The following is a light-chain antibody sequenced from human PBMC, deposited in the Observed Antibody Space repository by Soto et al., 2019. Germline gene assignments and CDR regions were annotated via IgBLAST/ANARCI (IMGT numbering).Light chain of an antibody. J-gene: IGLJ2*01. CDR1: ELGNKY. CDR2: RDI. CDR3: QAWDSSTVV. Sequence: SYELTQPPSVSVSPGQTASITCSGHELGNKYAAWYQQKPGQSPVLVIYRDIRRPSGIPERFSGSNSGNTATLTISGTQAMDEADYYCQAWDSSTVVFGGGTKLTVL. V-gene: IGLV3-1*01.